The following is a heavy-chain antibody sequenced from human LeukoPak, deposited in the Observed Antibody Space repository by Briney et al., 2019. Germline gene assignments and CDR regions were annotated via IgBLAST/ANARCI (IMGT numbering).Heavy chain of an antibody. CDR3: ARDYCSSTSCLFDY. Sequence: ASVKVSCKASGYTFTGYHMHWVRLAPGQGLEWMGRVTPNSGDTNYAQKFQGRVTMTRDTSISTAYMELSRLRSDDTAVYYCARDYCSSTSCLFDYWGQGTLVTVSS. V-gene: IGHV1-2*06. CDR1: GYTFTGYH. J-gene: IGHJ4*02. D-gene: IGHD2-2*01. CDR2: VTPNSGDT.